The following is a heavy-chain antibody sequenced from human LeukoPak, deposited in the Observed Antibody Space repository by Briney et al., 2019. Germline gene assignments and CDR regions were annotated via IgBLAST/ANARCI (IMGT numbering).Heavy chain of an antibody. CDR2: INTDGRET. CDR1: GFTFNTYW. CDR3: ARDDHTSFYDS. J-gene: IGHJ4*02. Sequence: GGSLRLSCVGSGFTFNTYWMTWVRQTTGRGLECVANINTDGRETEYVDSVKGRFTVSRDNAQNSLYLQMNNLRVEDTAVYYCARDDHTSFYDSRGRGTLVTVSS. V-gene: IGHV3-7*01. D-gene: IGHD3-16*01.